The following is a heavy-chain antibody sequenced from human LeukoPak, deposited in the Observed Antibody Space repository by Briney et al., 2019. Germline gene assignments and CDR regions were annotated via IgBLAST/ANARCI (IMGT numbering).Heavy chain of an antibody. Sequence: SETLSLTCTVSGGSISSGDYYWRWIRQPPGKGLEWIGYIYYSGSTYYNPSLKSRVTISVDTSKNQFSLKLSSVTAADTAVYYCARSGSAYYYYYYMDVWGKGTTVTVSS. V-gene: IGHV4-30-4*08. CDR2: IYYSGST. CDR3: ARSGSAYYYYYYMDV. CDR1: GGSISSGDYY. D-gene: IGHD3-3*01. J-gene: IGHJ6*03.